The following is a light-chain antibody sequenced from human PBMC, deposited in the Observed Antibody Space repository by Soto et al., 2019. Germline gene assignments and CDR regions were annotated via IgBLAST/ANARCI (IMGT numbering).Light chain of an antibody. CDR2: EVS. Sequence: QSALTQPASVSGSPGQSITISCTGTSSDVGGYTYVSWYQHHPGKAPKLMIYEVSNRPSGVSNRFSGSKSGNTASLTISGLQAEDEADYYCSLYTSSSTYVFGTGTKVTVL. J-gene: IGLJ1*01. CDR3: SLYTSSSTYV. CDR1: SSDVGGYTY. V-gene: IGLV2-14*01.